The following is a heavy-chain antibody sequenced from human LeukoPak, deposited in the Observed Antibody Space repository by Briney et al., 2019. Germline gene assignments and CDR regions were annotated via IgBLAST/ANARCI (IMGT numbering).Heavy chain of an antibody. CDR2: ISAYNGNT. CDR1: GYTFTSYG. CDR3: ARGGRRFLEWLYPDY. V-gene: IGHV1-18*01. J-gene: IGHJ4*02. Sequence: GASVKVSCKASGYTFTSYGISWVRQAPGQGLEWMGWISAYNGNTNYAQKLQGRVTMTTDTSTSTAYLELRRLRYDDTAVYYCARGGRRFLEWLYPDYWGQGTLVTVSS. D-gene: IGHD3-3*01.